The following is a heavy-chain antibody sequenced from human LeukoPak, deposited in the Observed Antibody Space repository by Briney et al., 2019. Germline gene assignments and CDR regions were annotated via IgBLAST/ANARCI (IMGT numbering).Heavy chain of an antibody. Sequence: PGGSLRLSCAASGFTFSSYAMSWVRQAPGKGLEWVSAISGSGGSTYYADSVKGRFTISRDNSKNTLYLQMNSLRAEDTAVYYCAKGDDYGDYGGYVVDYWGQGTLVTVSS. V-gene: IGHV3-23*01. CDR1: GFTFSSYA. CDR2: ISGSGGST. CDR3: AKGDDYGDYGGYVVDY. D-gene: IGHD4-17*01. J-gene: IGHJ4*02.